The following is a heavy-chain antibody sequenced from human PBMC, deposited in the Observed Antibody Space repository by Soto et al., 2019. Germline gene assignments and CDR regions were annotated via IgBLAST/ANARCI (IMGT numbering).Heavy chain of an antibody. J-gene: IGHJ4*02. V-gene: IGHV1-3*01. CDR1: GYTFTSYA. CDR3: ARDLGGWPDY. Sequence: QVQLVQSGAEVKKPGASVKVSSKASGYTFTSYAMHWVRQAPGQRLEWMGWINAGNGNTKYSQKFQVRVTITKDTSATTAYMELSSLRSEDTAVYYCARDLGGWPDYWGQGTLVTVSS. D-gene: IGHD2-15*01. CDR2: INAGNGNT.